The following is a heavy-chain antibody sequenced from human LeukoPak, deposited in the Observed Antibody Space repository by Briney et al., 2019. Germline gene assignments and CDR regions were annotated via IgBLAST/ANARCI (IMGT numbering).Heavy chain of an antibody. CDR1: GGSISSYY. CDR3: ARGSTAKVLYYFDY. Sequence: SETLSLTCTVSGGSISSYYWSWIRQPPGKGLEWIGSIYYSGSTYYNPSLKSRVTISVDTSKNQFSLKLSSVTAADTAVYYCARGSTAKVLYYFDYWGQGTLVTVSS. J-gene: IGHJ4*02. V-gene: IGHV4-59*05. D-gene: IGHD5-18*01. CDR2: IYYSGST.